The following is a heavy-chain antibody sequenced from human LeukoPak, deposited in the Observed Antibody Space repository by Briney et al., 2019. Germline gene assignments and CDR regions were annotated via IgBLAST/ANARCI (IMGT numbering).Heavy chain of an antibody. CDR1: GGSFSGYY. J-gene: IGHJ4*02. CDR3: ARGRSYNELLGYYFDY. V-gene: IGHV4-34*01. D-gene: IGHD1-1*01. Sequence: KPSETLSLTCAVYGGSFSGYYWSWIRQPPGKGLEWIGEINHSGSTNYNPSLKSRVTISVDTSKNQFSLKLSSVTAADTAVYYCARGRSYNELLGYYFDYWGQGTLVTVSS. CDR2: INHSGST.